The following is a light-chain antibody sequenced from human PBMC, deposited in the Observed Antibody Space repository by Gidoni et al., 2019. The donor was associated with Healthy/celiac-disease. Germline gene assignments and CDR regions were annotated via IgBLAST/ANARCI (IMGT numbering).Light chain of an antibody. CDR1: QSISSW. CDR3: QQYNSYSPDT. Sequence: DIQMSPSPPPLSASLGDRVTITCRASQSISSWLAWYQQKPGKAPKLLIYKASSLESGVPSRFSGSGSGTEFTLTISSLQPDDFATYYCQQYNSYSPDTFGQGTKLEIK. CDR2: KAS. V-gene: IGKV1-5*03. J-gene: IGKJ2*01.